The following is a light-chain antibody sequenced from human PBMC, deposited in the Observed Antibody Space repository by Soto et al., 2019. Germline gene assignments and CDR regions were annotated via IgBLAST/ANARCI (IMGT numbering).Light chain of an antibody. CDR1: QSISNY. Sequence: EIVLTQSPATLSLSPGETATLSCRASQSISNYLAWYQHKPGQAPRLLIFDASNRATGIPARFSGSGSGTDFTLTISGLEPEDFATYYCQQYDNLPFGQGTRLEIK. J-gene: IGKJ5*01. CDR3: QQYDNLP. CDR2: DAS. V-gene: IGKV3-11*01.